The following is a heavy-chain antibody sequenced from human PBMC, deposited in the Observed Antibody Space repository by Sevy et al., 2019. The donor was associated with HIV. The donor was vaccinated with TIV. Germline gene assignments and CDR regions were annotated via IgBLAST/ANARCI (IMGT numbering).Heavy chain of an antibody. D-gene: IGHD3-22*01. CDR2: IKDDGSEK. V-gene: IGHV3-7*03. Sequence: GGSLRLSCAASGFTFDYYWMNWVRQAPGKGLEWVANIKDDGSEKYYLDSVKGRFTVSRYNAKISLYVQMNSLRVEDTAVYSCCRTYYSAGYSNLGDDFFDIWGQGTVVTVSS. CDR3: CRTYYSAGYSNLGDDFFDI. J-gene: IGHJ3*02. CDR1: GFTFDYYW.